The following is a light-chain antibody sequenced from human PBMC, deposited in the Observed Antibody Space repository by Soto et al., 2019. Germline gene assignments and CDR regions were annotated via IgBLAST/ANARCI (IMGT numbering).Light chain of an antibody. Sequence: DIQMTQSPSTLSAGVGDRVTITCRASQRISTYLNWYQQKPGKAPTLLIYAASSLQSGVPSRFSGGGSGTDFTLTINTLQPEDFATYFCKQCYRSPRTFGQGTKVEIK. CDR2: AAS. CDR3: KQCYRSPRT. V-gene: IGKV1-39*01. CDR1: QRISTY. J-gene: IGKJ1*01.